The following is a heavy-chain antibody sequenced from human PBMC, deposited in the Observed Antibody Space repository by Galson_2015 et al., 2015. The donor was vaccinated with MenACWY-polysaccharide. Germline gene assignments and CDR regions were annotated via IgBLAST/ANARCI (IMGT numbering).Heavy chain of an antibody. J-gene: IGHJ6*02. D-gene: IGHD1-26*01. CDR3: ARIVGGGLDV. CDR1: GFTFSNFW. CDR2: IKEDGSEK. V-gene: IGHV3-7*01. Sequence: SLRLSCAASGFTFSNFWMTWVRQASGKGLEWMANIKEDGSEKDYVGSVKGRFTISRDNAKNSLYLQMNSLRAEDTAVYYCARIVGGGLDVWGQGTTVTVSS.